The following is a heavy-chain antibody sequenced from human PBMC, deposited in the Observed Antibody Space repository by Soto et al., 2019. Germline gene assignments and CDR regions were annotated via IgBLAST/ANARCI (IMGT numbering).Heavy chain of an antibody. J-gene: IGHJ3*02. CDR1: GFTFSSYA. V-gene: IGHV3-23*01. Sequence: GGSLRLSCAASGFTFSSYAMSWVRQAPGKGLEWVSAISGSGGSTYYADSVKGRFTISRDNSKNTLYLQMNSLRAEDTAVYYCAKDRLGDWNDLDAFDIWGQGTMVTVSS. CDR2: ISGSGGST. D-gene: IGHD1-1*01. CDR3: AKDRLGDWNDLDAFDI.